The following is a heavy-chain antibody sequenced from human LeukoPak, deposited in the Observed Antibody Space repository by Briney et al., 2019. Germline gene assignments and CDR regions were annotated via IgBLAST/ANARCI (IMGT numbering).Heavy chain of an antibody. CDR3: ARECYGSGSYSSVFDY. J-gene: IGHJ4*02. CDR1: GGTFSSYA. Sequence: SVKVSCKASGGTFSSYAISWVRQAPGQGLEWMGGIIPIFGTANYAQKFQGRVTITADKSTSTAYMELSSLRSEDTAVYYCARECYGSGSYSSVFDYWGQGTLVTVSS. D-gene: IGHD3-10*01. V-gene: IGHV1-69*06. CDR2: IIPIFGTA.